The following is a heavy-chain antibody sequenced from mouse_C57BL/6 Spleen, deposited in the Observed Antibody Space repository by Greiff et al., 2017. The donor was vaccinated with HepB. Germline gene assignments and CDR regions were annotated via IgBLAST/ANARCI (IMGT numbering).Heavy chain of an antibody. Sequence: QVQLQQPGAELVKPGASVKLSCKASGYTFTSYWMHWVKQRPGQGLEWIGMIHPNSGSTNYNEKFKSKATLTVDKSSSTAYMQLSSLTSEDSAVYYCARWEDDVLFLPYYFDYWGQGTTLTVAS. J-gene: IGHJ2*01. CDR1: GYTFTSYW. CDR3: ARWEDDVLFLPYYFDY. D-gene: IGHD2-3*01. V-gene: IGHV1-64*01. CDR2: IHPNSGST.